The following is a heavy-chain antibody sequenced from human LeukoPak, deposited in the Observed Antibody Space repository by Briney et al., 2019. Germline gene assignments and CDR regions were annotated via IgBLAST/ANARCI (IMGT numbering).Heavy chain of an antibody. J-gene: IGHJ4*02. CDR1: GYTFTGYY. CDR2: INPNSGGT. D-gene: IGHD4-23*01. V-gene: IGHV1-2*06. Sequence: ASVKVSCKASGYTFTGYYMHWVRQAPGQGLEWMGRINPNSGGTNYAQKFQGRVTMTRDTSITAAYMELSRLRSDDTAVYYCARDRAEYGGNSLGYWGQGTLVTVSS. CDR3: ARDRAEYGGNSLGY.